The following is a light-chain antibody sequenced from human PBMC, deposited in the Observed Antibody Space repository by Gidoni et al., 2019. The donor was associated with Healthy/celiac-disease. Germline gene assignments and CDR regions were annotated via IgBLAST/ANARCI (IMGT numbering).Light chain of an antibody. CDR2: GAS. CDR3: QQYNNWPVT. J-gene: IGKJ4*01. Sequence: EIVMTQSPATLSVSPGERATLSCRASQSVSSNLAWYQQKPGQAPRLLIYGASTRATGMPARFSGRGSGKEFTLTISSLQSEDFAVYYCQQYNNWPVTFGGGTKVEIK. V-gene: IGKV3-15*01. CDR1: QSVSSN.